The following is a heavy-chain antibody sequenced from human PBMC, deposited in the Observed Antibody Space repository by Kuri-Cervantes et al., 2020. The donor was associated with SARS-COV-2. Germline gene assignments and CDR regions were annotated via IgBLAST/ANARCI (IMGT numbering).Heavy chain of an antibody. CDR2: ISYDGSNK. D-gene: IGHD1-26*01. J-gene: IGHJ3*02. CDR1: GFTFSSYA. CDR3: ARWEGATPRDAFDI. V-gene: IGHV3-30-3*01. Sequence: GGSLRLSCAASGFTFSSYAMHWVRQAPGKGLEWVAVISYDGSNKYYADSVKGRFTISRDNSKNTLYLQMNSLRAEDTAVYYCARWEGATPRDAFDIWGQGTMVTVSS.